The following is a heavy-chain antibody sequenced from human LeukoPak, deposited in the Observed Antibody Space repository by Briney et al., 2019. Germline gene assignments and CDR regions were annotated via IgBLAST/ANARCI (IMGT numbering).Heavy chain of an antibody. CDR2: IIPIFGTA. Sequence: SVKVSCNASGYTFTGYYMHWVRQAPGQGLEWMGGIIPIFGTANYAQKFQGRVTITADESTSTAYMELSSLRSEDTAVYYCARGTAAAGIGLYYFDYWGQGTLVTVSS. CDR3: ARGTAAAGIGLYYFDY. CDR1: GYTFTGYY. V-gene: IGHV1-69*13. D-gene: IGHD6-13*01. J-gene: IGHJ4*02.